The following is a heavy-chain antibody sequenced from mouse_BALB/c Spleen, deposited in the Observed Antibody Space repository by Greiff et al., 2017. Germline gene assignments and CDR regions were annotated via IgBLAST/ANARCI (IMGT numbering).Heavy chain of an antibody. V-gene: IGHV5-17*02. Sequence: EVQGVESGGGLVQPGGSRKLSCAASGFTFSSFGMHWVRQAPEKGLEWVAYISSGSSTIYYADTVKGRFTISRDNPKNTLFLQMTSLRSEDTAMYYCARGDDYDGLSWFAYWGQGTLVTVSA. CDR3: ARGDDYDGLSWFAY. D-gene: IGHD2-4*01. CDR2: ISSGSSTI. CDR1: GFTFSSFG. J-gene: IGHJ3*01.